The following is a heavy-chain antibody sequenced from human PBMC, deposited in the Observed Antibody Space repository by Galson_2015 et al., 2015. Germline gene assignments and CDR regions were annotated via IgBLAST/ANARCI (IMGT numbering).Heavy chain of an antibody. Sequence: ETLSLTCAVYGGSFSGYYWSWIRQPPGKGLEWIGEINHSGSTNYNPSLKSRVTIPVDTPKNQFSLKLSSVTAADTAVYYCARGNNWNYVRLWGQGTLVTVSS. V-gene: IGHV4-34*01. CDR2: INHSGST. CDR1: GGSFSGYY. J-gene: IGHJ4*02. CDR3: ARGNNWNYVRL. D-gene: IGHD1-7*01.